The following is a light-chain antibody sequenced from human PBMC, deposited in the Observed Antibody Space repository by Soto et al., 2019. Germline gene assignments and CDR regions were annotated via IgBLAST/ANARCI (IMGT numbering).Light chain of an antibody. Sequence: QSVLIQPPSASGFGGQSVTISCTGTSSDVGGYNYVSWYRQHPGKAPKLMIYEVTKRPSGVPDRFSGSKSGNTASLTVSGLQAEDEADYYCSSYAGADHFGYVFGFGTKVTVL. J-gene: IGLJ1*01. CDR3: SSYAGADHFGYV. CDR1: SSDVGGYNY. CDR2: EVT. V-gene: IGLV2-8*01.